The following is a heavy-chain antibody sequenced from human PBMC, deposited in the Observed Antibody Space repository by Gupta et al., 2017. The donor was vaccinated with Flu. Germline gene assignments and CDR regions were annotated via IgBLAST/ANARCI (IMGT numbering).Heavy chain of an antibody. J-gene: IGHJ6*02. Sequence: VRQAPGKGLEWISSISSGSDYKLYADSLKGRFAISRDNAKNSLYLQMNSLRAEDTAVYYCARDQGGYSSPTDVWGQGTTVTVSS. V-gene: IGHV3-21*01. D-gene: IGHD5-18*01. CDR3: ARDQGGYSSPTDV. CDR2: ISSGSDYK.